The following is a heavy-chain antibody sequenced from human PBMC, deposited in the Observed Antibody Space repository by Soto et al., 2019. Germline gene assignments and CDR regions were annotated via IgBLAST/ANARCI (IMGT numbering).Heavy chain of an antibody. CDR1: GYTFTSYD. D-gene: IGHD4-17*01. Sequence: QVQLVQSGAEVKKPGASVKVSCKASGYTFTSYDINWVRQATGQGLEWMGWMNPNSGNTGYAQKFQGRVTMTRNTSISTAYMELSSLRSEDTAVYYCATGGLRWYFQYYYYYMDVWGKGTTVTVSS. J-gene: IGHJ6*03. CDR3: ATGGLRWYFQYYYYYMDV. V-gene: IGHV1-8*01. CDR2: MNPNSGNT.